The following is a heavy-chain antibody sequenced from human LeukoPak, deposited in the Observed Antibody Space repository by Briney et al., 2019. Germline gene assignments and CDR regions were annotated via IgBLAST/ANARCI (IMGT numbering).Heavy chain of an antibody. CDR1: GGSISSYY. J-gene: IGHJ4*02. D-gene: IGHD2-8*01. CDR3: ARVRRFNGPHNVYFDH. V-gene: IGHV4-59*01. Sequence: SETLSLTCTVSGGSISSYYWSWIRQPPGKGLEWIAYMQYTGSTSYNPSLKSRVTISLDSSNSQLSLKLKSVTAADTAVYFCARVRRFNGPHNVYFDHWGQGTLVTVSS. CDR2: MQYTGST.